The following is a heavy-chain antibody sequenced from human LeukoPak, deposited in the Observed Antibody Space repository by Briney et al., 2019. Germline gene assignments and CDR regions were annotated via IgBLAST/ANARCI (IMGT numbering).Heavy chain of an antibody. D-gene: IGHD6-19*01. Sequence: ASVKVSCKASGYTFTRYGVTWVRQAPGQGLEWMGWISAYNGDTKYAQKLQGRVTMTTDTSTSTAYMELRSLRSDDTSVYYCARDPSNSSGWYIFFDFWGQGTLVAVSS. CDR2: ISAYNGDT. J-gene: IGHJ4*02. V-gene: IGHV1-18*01. CDR3: ARDPSNSSGWYIFFDF. CDR1: GYTFTRYG.